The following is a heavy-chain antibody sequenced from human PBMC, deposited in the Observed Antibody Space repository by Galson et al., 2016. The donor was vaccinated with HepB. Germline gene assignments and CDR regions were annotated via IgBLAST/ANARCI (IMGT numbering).Heavy chain of an antibody. V-gene: IGHV3-33*01. CDR1: GFSFSLYG. Sequence: SLRLSCAASGFSFSLYGMHWVRQAPGKGLEWVALIWYDGETRYYADSVKGRFTISRDNSDNTLYLHMNSLRAEDTAVYYCARARDSSSWFGDFDYWGQGTLVIVSS. CDR2: IWYDGETR. D-gene: IGHD6-19*01. CDR3: ARARDSSSWFGDFDY. J-gene: IGHJ4*02.